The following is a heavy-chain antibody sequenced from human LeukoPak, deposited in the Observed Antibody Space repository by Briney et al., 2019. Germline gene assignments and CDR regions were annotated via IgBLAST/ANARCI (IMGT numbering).Heavy chain of an antibody. CDR1: GGSISSYY. Sequence: PSETLSLTCTVSGGSISSYYWSWIRQPPGKGLEWIGYIYYSGSTNYNPSLKSRVTISVDTSKNQFSLKLSSVTAADTAVYYCARDSGYSYGHYYYYGMDVWGQGTTVTVSS. CDR2: IYYSGST. J-gene: IGHJ6*02. V-gene: IGHV4-59*01. CDR3: ARDSGYSYGHYYYYGMDV. D-gene: IGHD5-18*01.